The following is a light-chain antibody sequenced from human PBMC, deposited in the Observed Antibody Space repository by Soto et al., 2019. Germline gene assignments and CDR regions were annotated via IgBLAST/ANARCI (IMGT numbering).Light chain of an antibody. CDR2: DVT. CDR1: SSDVGGYNY. Sequence: QSALTQPASVSGSPGQSITVSCTGTSSDVGGYNYVSWYQQHPGKAPKLVIYDVTNRPSGVSNRFSGSESGNTASLTISGLQAEDEADYYCSSYTSSSTSYGFGSGTKVTVL. J-gene: IGLJ1*01. V-gene: IGLV2-14*01. CDR3: SSYTSSSTSYG.